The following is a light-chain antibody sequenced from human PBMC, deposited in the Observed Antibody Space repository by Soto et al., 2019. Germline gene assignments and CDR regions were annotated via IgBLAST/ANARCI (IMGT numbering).Light chain of an antibody. CDR1: SSDVGGYNY. Sequence: LAQPASVSGSPGQSITISCTGTSSDVGGYNYVSWYQQHPGKAPKLMIYEVSNRPSGVSNRFSGSKSGNTASLTISGLQAEDEADYYCSSYTSSSPYVFGTGTKVTVL. J-gene: IGLJ1*01. V-gene: IGLV2-14*01. CDR3: SSYTSSSPYV. CDR2: EVS.